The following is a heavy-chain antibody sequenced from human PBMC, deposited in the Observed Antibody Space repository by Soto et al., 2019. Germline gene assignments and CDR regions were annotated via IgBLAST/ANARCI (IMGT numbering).Heavy chain of an antibody. Sequence: QVQLVQSGAEVKKPGASVKVSCKASGYTFTSYGISWVRQAPGQGLEWMGWISAYNGNTNYAQKLQGRVTMTTDRATSTAYMELRSLRSDDTAVYYWARVGTFLGYSYGTYYFDYWGQGTLVTVSS. D-gene: IGHD5-18*01. CDR3: ARVGTFLGYSYGTYYFDY. V-gene: IGHV1-18*01. J-gene: IGHJ4*02. CDR1: GYTFTSYG. CDR2: ISAYNGNT.